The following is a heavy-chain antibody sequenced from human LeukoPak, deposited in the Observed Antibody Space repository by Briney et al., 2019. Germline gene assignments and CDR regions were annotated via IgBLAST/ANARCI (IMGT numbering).Heavy chain of an antibody. CDR3: ARLAVAGYYFDY. J-gene: IGHJ4*02. CDR2: IYSGGST. D-gene: IGHD6-19*01. V-gene: IGHV3-53*01. CDR1: GFTVTNAW. Sequence: PGGSLRLSCAASGFTVTNAWMSWVRQAPGKGLEWISVIYSGGSTYYADSVKGRFTISRDNSKNTLYLQMNSLRAEDTAVYYCARLAVAGYYFDYWGQGTLVTVSS.